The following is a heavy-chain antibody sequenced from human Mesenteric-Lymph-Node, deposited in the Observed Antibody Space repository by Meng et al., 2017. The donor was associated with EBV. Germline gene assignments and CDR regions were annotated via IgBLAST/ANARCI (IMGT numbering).Heavy chain of an antibody. J-gene: IGHJ5*01. CDR1: GGSVNTGSHY. V-gene: IGHV4-61*01. CDR3: ARQYYYNNNWYFNT. CDR2: VHYDGTT. D-gene: IGHD3-22*01. Sequence: QVPLEESGPGLVKPSESLSLTCTVSGGSVNTGSHYWSWIRQSPGKGLEWIGYVHYDGTTNYKSSLKSRVTMSVDTSKNQLSLKMSSVTAADTAVYFCARQYYYNNNWYFNTWGHGTLVTVSS.